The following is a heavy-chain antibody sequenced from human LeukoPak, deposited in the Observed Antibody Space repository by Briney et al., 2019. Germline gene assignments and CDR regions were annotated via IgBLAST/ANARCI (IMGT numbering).Heavy chain of an antibody. Sequence: PSQTLSLTCTVSGGSISSGGYYWSWIRQHPGKGLEWIGYIYSGGSTYYNPSLKSRVTISVDTSKNQFSLKLSSVTAADTAVYYCARTLDYGGNHPDYWGQGTLVTVSS. CDR3: ARTLDYGGNHPDY. J-gene: IGHJ4*02. CDR2: IYSGGST. V-gene: IGHV4-31*03. D-gene: IGHD4-23*01. CDR1: GGSISSGGYY.